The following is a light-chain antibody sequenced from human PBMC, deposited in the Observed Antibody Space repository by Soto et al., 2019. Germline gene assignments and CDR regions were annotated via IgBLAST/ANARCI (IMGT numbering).Light chain of an antibody. V-gene: IGKV1-5*03. CDR3: QHYKTYPLT. Sequence: DIQLTQSPSTLSASVGDRVTITCRASETISSWLAWYQQKPEKAPKLLIHKASSLESGVPSRFSGGGSGTEFTLTISSLQPDDFATYYCQHYKTYPLTFGGGTQAEIK. CDR1: ETISSW. CDR2: KAS. J-gene: IGKJ4*01.